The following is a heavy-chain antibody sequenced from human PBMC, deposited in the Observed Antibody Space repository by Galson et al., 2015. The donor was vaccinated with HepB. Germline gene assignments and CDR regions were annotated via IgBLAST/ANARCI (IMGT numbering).Heavy chain of an antibody. V-gene: IGHV3-33*01. CDR1: GFTFSSYG. J-gene: IGHJ6*02. CDR2: IWYDGSNK. Sequence: SLRLSCAASGFTFSSYGMHWVRQAPGKGLEWVAVIWYDGSNKYYADSVKGRFTISRDNSKNTLYLQMNSLRAEDTAVYYCARAALHYYYGMDVWGQGTTVTVSS. CDR3: ARAALHYYYGMDV.